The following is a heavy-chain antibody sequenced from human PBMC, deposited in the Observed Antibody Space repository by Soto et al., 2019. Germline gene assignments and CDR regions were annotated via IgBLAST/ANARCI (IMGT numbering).Heavy chain of an antibody. CDR3: AGLFHYVSSGYHLNY. Sequence: SETLSLTCTGSGGSISSISSYWGWIRQPPGKGLEWVGSIYYLGNTYYNPSLGGRVSISVDKSKNQFSLKLNSVTAADTDVFYCAGLFHYVSSGYHLNYLGQGNLVTVST. CDR1: GGSISSISSY. V-gene: IGHV4-39*01. CDR2: IYYLGNT. J-gene: IGHJ4*02. D-gene: IGHD3-22*01.